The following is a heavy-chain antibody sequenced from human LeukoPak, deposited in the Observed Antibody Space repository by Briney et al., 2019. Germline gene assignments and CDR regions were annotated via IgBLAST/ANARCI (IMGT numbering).Heavy chain of an antibody. CDR3: ARDSGSIPLDY. CDR2: IYYSGST. D-gene: IGHD2-21*01. V-gene: IGHV4-61*01. Sequence: SSETLSLTCTVSGDSISSNTYYWGWIRQPPGKGLEWIGYIYYSGSTNYNPSLKSRVTILVDTSKNQFSLKLSSVTAADTAVYYCARDSGSIPLDYWGQGTLVTVSS. J-gene: IGHJ4*02. CDR1: GDSISSNTYY.